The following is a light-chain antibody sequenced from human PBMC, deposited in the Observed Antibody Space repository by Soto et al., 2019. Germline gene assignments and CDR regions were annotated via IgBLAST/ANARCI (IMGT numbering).Light chain of an antibody. CDR2: DAS. J-gene: IGKJ1*01. V-gene: IGKV3-20*01. CDR3: QLYGSSGT. CDR1: QSVSSRS. Sequence: EIVLTQSPGTLSLSPGERATLSCRASQSVSSRSLAWYRQKPGQAPRLLIYDASSRVTGIPDRFSGSGSGTDFTLTISRLEPEDFAVYYCQLYGSSGTFGQGTKVDIK.